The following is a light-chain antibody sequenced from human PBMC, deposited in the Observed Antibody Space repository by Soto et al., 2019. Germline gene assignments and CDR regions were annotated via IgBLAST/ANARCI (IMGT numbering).Light chain of an antibody. Sequence: QSALTQPASVSGSPGQSITISCTGTSSDVGGYKYVSWYQHQPGKAPKLMIYEVSNRPSGVSNRFSGSKSGNTASLTISGLQAEDEADYYCSSYSTNSTPLVFGTGTKLTVL. V-gene: IGLV2-14*01. J-gene: IGLJ1*01. CDR2: EVS. CDR3: SSYSTNSTPLV. CDR1: SSDVGGYKY.